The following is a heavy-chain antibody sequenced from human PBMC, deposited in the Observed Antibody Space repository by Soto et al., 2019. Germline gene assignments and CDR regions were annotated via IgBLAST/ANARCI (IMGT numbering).Heavy chain of an antibody. CDR1: GFTFSSYD. Sequence: VQLVESGGGLVQPGGSLRLSCAASGFTFSSYDMHWVRQATGKGLEWVSAIGTAGDTYYPGSVKGRFTISRENAKNSLYLQMNSLRAEDTAVYYCARLNTVTQTGFWYNWFDPWGQGTLVTVSS. CDR2: IGTAGDT. J-gene: IGHJ5*02. CDR3: ARLNTVTQTGFWYNWFDP. V-gene: IGHV3-13*01. D-gene: IGHD4-17*01.